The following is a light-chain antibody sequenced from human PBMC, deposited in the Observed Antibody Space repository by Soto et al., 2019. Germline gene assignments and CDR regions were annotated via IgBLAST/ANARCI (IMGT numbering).Light chain of an antibody. CDR2: DAS. Sequence: EIVLTQSPATLSLSPGERATLSCRASQSVSSYLAWSQQKPGQAPRLLIYDASNRVTGIPARFSGSVSGTDFTLTISSLEPEDFAVYYCQQRSNWPPSLTFGGATKVEIK. J-gene: IGKJ4*01. CDR1: QSVSSY. V-gene: IGKV3-11*01. CDR3: QQRSNWPPSLT.